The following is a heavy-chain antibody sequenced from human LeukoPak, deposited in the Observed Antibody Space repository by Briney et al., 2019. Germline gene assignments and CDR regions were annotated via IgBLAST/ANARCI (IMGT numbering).Heavy chain of an antibody. CDR1: GLTLSTYW. D-gene: IGHD3-16*01. CDR3: ARSLGDD. V-gene: IGHV3-7*01. Sequence: GGSLRLSCEVSGLTLSTYWMTWVRQAPGKGLEWVASINQNGREKYYVDSVKGRFTTSRDNAKDSLYLQMNSLRDEDTAVYYCARSLGDDWGQGTLVTVSS. CDR2: INQNGREK. J-gene: IGHJ4*02.